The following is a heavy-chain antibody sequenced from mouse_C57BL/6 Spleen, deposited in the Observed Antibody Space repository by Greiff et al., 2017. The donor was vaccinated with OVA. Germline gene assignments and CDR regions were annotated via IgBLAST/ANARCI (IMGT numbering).Heavy chain of an antibody. CDR3: ARNARDWYFDV. CDR2: IWSGGST. V-gene: IGHV2-2*01. CDR1: GFSLTSYG. Sequence: QVQLQQPGPGLVQPSQSLSITCTVSGFSLTSYGVHWVRQSPGKGLEWLGVIWSGGSTDYNAAFISRLSISKDNSKSQVFFKMNSLQADDTAIYYCARNARDWYFDVWGTGTTVTVSS. J-gene: IGHJ1*03.